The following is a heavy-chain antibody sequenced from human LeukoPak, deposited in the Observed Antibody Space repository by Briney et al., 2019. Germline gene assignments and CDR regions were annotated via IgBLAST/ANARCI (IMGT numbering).Heavy chain of an antibody. CDR3: ASAPDPTVTPPDY. D-gene: IGHD4-17*01. Sequence: PGRSLRLSCAASGFTFSSYAMHWVRQAPGKGLEWVAVISYDGSNKYYADSVKGRFTVSRDNSKNTLYLQMNSLRAEDTAVYYCASAPDPTVTPPDYWGQGTLVTVSS. CDR1: GFTFSSYA. CDR2: ISYDGSNK. V-gene: IGHV3-30*14. J-gene: IGHJ4*02.